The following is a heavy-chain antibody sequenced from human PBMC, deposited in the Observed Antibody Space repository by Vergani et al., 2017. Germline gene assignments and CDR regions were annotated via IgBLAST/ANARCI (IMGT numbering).Heavy chain of an antibody. D-gene: IGHD2-21*01. CDR1: GYTFTGYY. Sequence: QVQLVQSGAEVKKPGASVKVSCKASGYTFTGYYMHWVRQAPGQGLEWMGWINPNSGGTNYAQKFQGRVTMTRDTSTSTVYMELSSLRSEDTAVYYCARGRLVAFPFDYWGQGTLVTVSS. CDR3: ARGRLVAFPFDY. V-gene: IGHV1-2*02. CDR2: INPNSGGT. J-gene: IGHJ4*02.